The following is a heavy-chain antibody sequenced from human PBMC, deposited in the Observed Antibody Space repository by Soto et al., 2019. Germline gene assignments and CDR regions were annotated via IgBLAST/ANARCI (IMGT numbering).Heavy chain of an antibody. J-gene: IGHJ4*02. Sequence: GGSLRLSCAASGLTFSSYAMSWVRQAPGKGLEWVSAISGSGGSTYYADSVKGRFTISRDNSKNTLYLQMNSLRAEDTAVYYCAKTSPGIVVVPAAMNYAFFDYWGQGTLVTVSS. V-gene: IGHV3-23*01. CDR3: AKTSPGIVVVPAAMNYAFFDY. CDR1: GLTFSSYA. CDR2: ISGSGGST. D-gene: IGHD2-2*01.